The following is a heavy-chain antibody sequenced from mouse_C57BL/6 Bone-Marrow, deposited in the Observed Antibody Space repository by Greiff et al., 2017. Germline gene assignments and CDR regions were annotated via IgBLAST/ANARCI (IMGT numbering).Heavy chain of an antibody. Sequence: EVQLVESGGGLVQPKGSLKLSCAASGFSFNTYAMNWVRQAPGKGLEWVARIRSKSNNYATYYADSVKDRFTISRDDSESMLYLQMNNLKTEDTAMYYCVRQAEWPYYAMDYWGQGTSVTVSS. CDR1: GFSFNTYA. V-gene: IGHV10-1*01. CDR2: IRSKSNNYAT. CDR3: VRQAEWPYYAMDY. D-gene: IGHD6-1*01. J-gene: IGHJ4*01.